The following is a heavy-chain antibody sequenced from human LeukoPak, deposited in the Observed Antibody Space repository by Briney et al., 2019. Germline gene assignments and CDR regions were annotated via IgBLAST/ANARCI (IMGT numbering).Heavy chain of an antibody. V-gene: IGHV4-59*01. CDR3: ARELKVGNTGYYLDY. CDR1: GDSISKYY. J-gene: IGHJ4*02. CDR2: IYYSGST. D-gene: IGHD2/OR15-2a*01. Sequence: SETLSLTCTVSGDSISKYYWSWIRQPPGKGLEWIGYIYYSGSTNYNPSLKSRVTMSVDTSKNQFSLKLTSVTAADTALYYCARELKVGNTGYYLDYWGQGALVTVSP.